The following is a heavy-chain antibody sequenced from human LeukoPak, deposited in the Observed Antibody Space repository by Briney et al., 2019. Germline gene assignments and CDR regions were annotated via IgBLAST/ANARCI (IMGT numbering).Heavy chain of an antibody. J-gene: IGHJ4*02. D-gene: IGHD3-9*01. Sequence: SSETLSLTCTVSGGSISSTRYNWGWIRQPPGKGLEWIGSIYYSGSTNYNPSLKSRVTISVDTSKNQFSLKLSSVTAADTAVYYCARRWLFQGFDYWGQGTLVTVSS. CDR3: ARRWLFQGFDY. CDR1: GGSISSTRYN. V-gene: IGHV4-39*07. CDR2: IYYSGST.